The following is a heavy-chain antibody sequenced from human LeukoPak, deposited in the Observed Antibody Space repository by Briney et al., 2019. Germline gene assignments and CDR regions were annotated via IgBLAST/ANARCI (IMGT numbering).Heavy chain of an antibody. CDR1: GGTFSSYA. CDR2: IIPIFGTA. J-gene: IGHJ5*02. V-gene: IGHV1-69*06. CDR3: ARDPGTVFDP. D-gene: IGHD4-17*01. Sequence: GASVKVSCKASGGTFSSYAISWVRQAPGQGVEWMGGIIPIFGTANYAQKFQGRVTITAHRSTSTAYMELSSLRSEDTAVYYCARDPGTVFDPWGQGTLVTVSS.